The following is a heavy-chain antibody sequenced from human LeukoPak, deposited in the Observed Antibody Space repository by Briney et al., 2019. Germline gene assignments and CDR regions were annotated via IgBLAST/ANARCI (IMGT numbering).Heavy chain of an antibody. V-gene: IGHV4-34*01. Sequence: SETLSLTCAVYGGSFSGYYWSWIRHPPGKGLEWIGEINHSGSTNYNPSLKSRVTISVDTSKNQFSLKLSSVTAADTAVYYCARGAVVPAAYNWFGPWGQGTLVTVSS. CDR3: ARGAVVPAAYNWFGP. CDR2: INHSGST. CDR1: GGSFSGYY. D-gene: IGHD2-2*01. J-gene: IGHJ5*02.